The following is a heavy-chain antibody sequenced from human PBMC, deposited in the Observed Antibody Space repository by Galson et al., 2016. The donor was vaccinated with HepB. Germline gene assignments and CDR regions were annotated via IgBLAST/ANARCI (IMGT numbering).Heavy chain of an antibody. J-gene: IGHJ3*02. Sequence: SLRLSCAASGFTFSSYSMNWVRQAPGMGLVWVSRISSDGLTTTYADSVKGRFTISRDNGRNTLYLQMNTLRAEDTAVYYCARGTFCSGDSCYSPAFDMWGQGTMVTVSS. CDR2: ISSDGLTT. CDR1: GFTFSSYS. CDR3: ARGTFCSGDSCYSPAFDM. D-gene: IGHD2-15*01. V-gene: IGHV3-74*03.